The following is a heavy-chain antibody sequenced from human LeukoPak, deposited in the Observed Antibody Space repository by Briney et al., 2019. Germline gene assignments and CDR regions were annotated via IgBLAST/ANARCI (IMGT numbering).Heavy chain of an antibody. V-gene: IGHV3-30-3*01. J-gene: IGHJ4*02. D-gene: IGHD3-10*01. Sequence: GGSLRLSCAASGFTFSSYAMHWVRQAPGKGLEWVAVISYDGSNKYYADSVKGRFTISRDNSKNTLYLQMNSLRAEDTAVYYCAREFYRYYYGSGSSDYWGQGTLVTVSS. CDR2: ISYDGSNK. CDR1: GFTFSSYA. CDR3: AREFYRYYYGSGSSDY.